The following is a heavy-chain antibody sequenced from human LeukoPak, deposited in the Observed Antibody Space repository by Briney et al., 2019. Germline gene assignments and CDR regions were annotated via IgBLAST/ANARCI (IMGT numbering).Heavy chain of an antibody. D-gene: IGHD3-16*02. CDR1: GYTFTGYY. Sequence: SVKVSCKASGYTFTGYYMHWVRQAPGQGLEWMGGIIPIFGTANYAQKFQGRVTITTDESTSTAYMELSSLRSEDTAVYYCARAGGGVYDYVWGSYRYFDYWGQGTLVTVSS. CDR3: ARAGGGVYDYVWGSYRYFDY. V-gene: IGHV1-69*05. CDR2: IIPIFGTA. J-gene: IGHJ4*02.